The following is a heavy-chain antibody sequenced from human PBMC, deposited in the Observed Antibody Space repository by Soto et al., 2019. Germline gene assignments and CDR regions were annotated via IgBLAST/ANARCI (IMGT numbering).Heavy chain of an antibody. CDR1: GYSITAGGYY. CDR2: FYSSGSI. D-gene: IGHD6-19*01. Sequence: SETLSLTCFVFGYSITAGGYYWSWIRHHPGKGVEWIGSFYSSGSIIYNPSLRSRVSISGDTSSNQFSMSLTSVTAADTARYYCARMYSSGSGWFHPWGQGTLVTVSS. J-gene: IGHJ5*02. CDR3: ARMYSSGSGWFHP. V-gene: IGHV4-39*07.